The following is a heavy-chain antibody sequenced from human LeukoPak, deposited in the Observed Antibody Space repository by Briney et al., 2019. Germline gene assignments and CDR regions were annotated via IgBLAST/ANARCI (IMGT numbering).Heavy chain of an antibody. CDR1: GFTFSSYG. J-gene: IGHJ4*02. Sequence: PGGSLRLSCAASGFTFSSYGMHWVREARGKGLVWVAFISYDGSNTYYADSVKGRFSISRDNSKNMLYLQMNSLRAEDTAVYYCAKPYYYGSRSYIDYWGQGTLVTVSS. CDR3: AKPYYYGSRSYIDY. D-gene: IGHD3-10*01. V-gene: IGHV3-30*18. CDR2: ISYDGSNT.